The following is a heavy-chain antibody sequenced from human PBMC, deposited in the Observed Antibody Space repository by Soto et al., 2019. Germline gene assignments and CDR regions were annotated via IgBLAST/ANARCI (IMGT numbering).Heavy chain of an antibody. CDR3: ARDGLVVADGDYLVYFDY. CDR1: GFTFSDYY. Sequence: GGSLRLSCAASGFTFSDYYMSWIRQAPGKGLEWVSYISSSGSTIYYADSVKGRFTISRDNAKNSLYLQMNSLRAEDTAVYYCARDGLVVADGDYLVYFDYWGQGTLVTVSS. D-gene: IGHD4-17*01. J-gene: IGHJ4*02. CDR2: ISSSGSTI. V-gene: IGHV3-11*01.